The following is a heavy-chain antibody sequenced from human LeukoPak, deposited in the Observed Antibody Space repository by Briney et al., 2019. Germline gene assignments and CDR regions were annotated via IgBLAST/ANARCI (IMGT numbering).Heavy chain of an antibody. CDR1: GFTFSSYW. D-gene: IGHD3-10*01. Sequence: GGSLRLSCAASGFTFSSYWMHWVRQAPGKGLVWVSHINSDGSTTTYADSVRGRFTISRDNAKNTLYLQMNSLRAEDTAVYYCARESVFYGSGTYYNLRDAFDIWGQGTMVTVPS. J-gene: IGHJ3*02. CDR2: INSDGSTT. CDR3: ARESVFYGSGTYYNLRDAFDI. V-gene: IGHV3-74*01.